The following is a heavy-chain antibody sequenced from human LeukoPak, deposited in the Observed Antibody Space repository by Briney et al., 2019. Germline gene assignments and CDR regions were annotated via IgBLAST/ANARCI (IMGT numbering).Heavy chain of an antibody. CDR1: GGSLSSGSYY. V-gene: IGHV4-61*01. J-gene: IGHJ1*01. D-gene: IGHD6-19*01. CDR3: ARELRYSSGWREYFQH. Sequence: PSETLSLTCTVSGGSLSSGSYYWGWVRQPPRTGLEWIGYIYYSGSTNYNPSLKSRVTISVDTSKNQFSLKLSSVTAADTAVYYCARELRYSSGWREYFQHWGQGTLVTVSS. CDR2: IYYSGST.